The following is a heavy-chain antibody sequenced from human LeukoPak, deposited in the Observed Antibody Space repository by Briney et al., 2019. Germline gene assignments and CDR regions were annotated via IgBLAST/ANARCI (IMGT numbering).Heavy chain of an antibody. J-gene: IGHJ4*02. V-gene: IGHV3-30-3*01. CDR2: ISYDGSNK. CDR3: ARDSGRTFDY. D-gene: IGHD3-10*01. Sequence: GGSLRLSCAASGFTFSSYAMPWVRQAPGKGLEWVAVISYDGSNKYYADSVKGRFTISRDNSKNTLYLQMNSLRAEDTAVYYCARDSGRTFDYWGQGTLVTVSS. CDR1: GFTFSSYA.